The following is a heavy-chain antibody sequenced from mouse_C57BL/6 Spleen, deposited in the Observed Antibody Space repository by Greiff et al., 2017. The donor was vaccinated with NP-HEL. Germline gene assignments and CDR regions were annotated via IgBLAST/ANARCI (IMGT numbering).Heavy chain of an antibody. CDR1: GYSFTDYN. D-gene: IGHD1-1*01. CDR3: ARSFITTVVSPLDY. Sequence: VHVKQSGPELVKPGASVKISCKASGYSFTDYNMNWVKQSNGKSLEWIGVINPNYGTTSYNQKFKGKATLTVDQSSSTAYMQLNSLTSEDSAVYYCARSFITTVVSPLDYWGQGTTLTVSS. CDR2: INPNYGTT. V-gene: IGHV1-39*01. J-gene: IGHJ2*01.